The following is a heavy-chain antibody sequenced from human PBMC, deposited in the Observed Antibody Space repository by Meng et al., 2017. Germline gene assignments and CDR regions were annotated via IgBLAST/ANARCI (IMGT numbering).Heavy chain of an antibody. V-gene: IGHV1-8*03. CDR1: VYTFTSYA. CDR3: VRGFRAVAGLAWSFYYYYGMDV. J-gene: IGHJ6*02. D-gene: IGHD6-19*01. Sequence: ASVTVSLKGCVYTFTSYAIHWVRQATGQGLEGMGWMNPNSGNTGYAQKFQGRVTITRNTSRSTAYMELSRLRSEDTDVYYCVRGFRAVAGLAWSFYYYYGMDVWGQGTTVTVSS. CDR2: MNPNSGNT.